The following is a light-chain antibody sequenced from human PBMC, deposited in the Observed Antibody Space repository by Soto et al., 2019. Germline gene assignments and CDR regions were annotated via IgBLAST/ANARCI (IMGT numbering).Light chain of an antibody. CDR1: QSISNF. J-gene: IGKJ4*01. Sequence: EIALTQSPATLSLSPGESATLSCRTNQSISNFLAWYQQKPGQAPRHLIYDAFKRATDNSDRFIGSGSGTDFTLTISRLERADFAVYFCHQRSNWLPFTFGGGTKVDIK. V-gene: IGKV3-11*01. CDR2: DAF. CDR3: HQRSNWLPFT.